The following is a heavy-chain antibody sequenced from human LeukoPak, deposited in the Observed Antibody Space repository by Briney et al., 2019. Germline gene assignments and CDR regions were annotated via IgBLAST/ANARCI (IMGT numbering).Heavy chain of an antibody. CDR3: ARAFIRADAFDI. D-gene: IGHD4-17*01. Sequence: GGALRLSCAASGFTFSSYEMNWVRQAPGKGLGWVSYISSSGSTIYYADSVKGRFTISRDNAKNSLYLQMNSLSAEDTAVYYCARAFIRADAFDIWGQGTMVTVSS. CDR2: ISSSGSTI. CDR1: GFTFSSYE. J-gene: IGHJ3*02. V-gene: IGHV3-48*03.